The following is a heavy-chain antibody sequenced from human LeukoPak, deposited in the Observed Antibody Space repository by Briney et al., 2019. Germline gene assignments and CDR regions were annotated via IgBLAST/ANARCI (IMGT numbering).Heavy chain of an antibody. CDR3: AASPAAMPNAIDY. Sequence: PGGSLRLSCAASGFTFDDYAMHWVRQAPGKGLEWVSGISWNSGSIGYADSVKGRFTISRDNAKNSLYLQMNSLRAEDPALYYCAASPAAMPNAIDYWGQGTLVTVSS. V-gene: IGHV3-9*01. D-gene: IGHD2-2*01. J-gene: IGHJ4*02. CDR1: GFTFDDYA. CDR2: ISWNSGSI.